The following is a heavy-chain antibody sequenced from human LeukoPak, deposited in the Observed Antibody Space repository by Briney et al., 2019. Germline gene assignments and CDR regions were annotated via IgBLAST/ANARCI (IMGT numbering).Heavy chain of an antibody. D-gene: IGHD6-13*01. CDR3: ARDSFSAAAGRYGMDV. CDR2: IYYSGST. J-gene: IGHJ6*04. V-gene: IGHV4-61*01. Sequence: SETLSLTCTVSGGSVSSGSYYWSWIRQPPGKGLEWIGYIYYSGSTNYNPSLKSRVTISVDTSKNQFSLKVSSVTAADTAVYHCARDSFSAAAGRYGMDVWGKGTTVTVSS. CDR1: GGSVSSGSYY.